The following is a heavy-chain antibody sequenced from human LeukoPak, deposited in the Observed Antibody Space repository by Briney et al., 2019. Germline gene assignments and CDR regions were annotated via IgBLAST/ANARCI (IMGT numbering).Heavy chain of an antibody. D-gene: IGHD6-13*01. Sequence: SETLSLTCTVSGGSVSSGSYYWSWIRQPPGKGLEWIGYIYYSGSTNYNPSLKSRVTISVDTSKNQFSLKLSSVTAADTAVYYCATESIAAAAYFDYWGQGTLVTVSS. CDR1: GGSVSSGSYY. J-gene: IGHJ4*02. CDR3: ATESIAAAAYFDY. CDR2: IYYSGST. V-gene: IGHV4-61*01.